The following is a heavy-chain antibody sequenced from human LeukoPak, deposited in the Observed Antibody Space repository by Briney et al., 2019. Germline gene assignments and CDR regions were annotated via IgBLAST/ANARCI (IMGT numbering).Heavy chain of an antibody. CDR3: ARESFEEPGTMDH. Sequence: SETLSLTCTVSGDSISSSFYYWGWIRQPPGKGLEWIGSIYYGGGTHYNPSLKSRATVFLDTSMNQFSLRLTSVTAADTALYFCARESFEEPGTMDHWGQGTLVSVSS. V-gene: IGHV4-39*07. D-gene: IGHD4/OR15-4a*01. CDR2: IYYGGGT. J-gene: IGHJ4*02. CDR1: GDSISSSFYY.